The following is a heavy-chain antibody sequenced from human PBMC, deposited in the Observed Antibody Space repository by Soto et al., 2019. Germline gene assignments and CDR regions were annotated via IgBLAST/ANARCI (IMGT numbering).Heavy chain of an antibody. CDR1: SASLGDHY. CDR2: VHPSGST. J-gene: IGHJ6*02. CDR3: ARGKPSGYRFGPRNFFYYGLDV. Sequence: PSETLSLTCAVFSASLGDHYWAWIRQSPDKGLEWIGEVHPSGSTDYNTSLKSRLTLSLETSKKQFCLKVASVTAADTAVYFGARGKPSGYRFGPRNFFYYGLDVWGPGTTVTVSS. V-gene: IGHV4-34*01. D-gene: IGHD5-18*01.